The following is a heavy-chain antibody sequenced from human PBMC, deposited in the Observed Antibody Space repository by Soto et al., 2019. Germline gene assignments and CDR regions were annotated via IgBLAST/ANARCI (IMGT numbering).Heavy chain of an antibody. CDR3: APPEPYFDY. J-gene: IGHJ4*02. CDR2: ISSSGDFI. Sequence: EVQLVESGGDLAQPGGSLRLSCAASGFIFSSYTMNWVRQAPGKGLEWVSSISSSGDFINYADSVKGRFTISRDNAKNSLYLQMNSLRAEDTAVYYCAPPEPYFDYWGQGTLVTVSS. V-gene: IGHV3-21*01. D-gene: IGHD1-26*01. CDR1: GFIFSSYT.